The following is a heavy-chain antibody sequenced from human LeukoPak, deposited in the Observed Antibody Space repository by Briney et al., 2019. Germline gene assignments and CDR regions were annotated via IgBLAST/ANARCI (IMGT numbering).Heavy chain of an antibody. CDR3: AKGTYYYDSSGYDFDY. D-gene: IGHD3-22*01. V-gene: IGHV3-23*01. CDR1: GFTFSNYA. CDR2: IRGSGDST. Sequence: PGGSLRLSCDASGFTFSNYAMSWVRQAPGKGLEWVSTIRGSGDSTFYADSVKGRLTISRDNSKNTLYLQMNSLRAEDTAVYYCAKGTYYYDSSGYDFDYWGQGTLVTVSS. J-gene: IGHJ4*02.